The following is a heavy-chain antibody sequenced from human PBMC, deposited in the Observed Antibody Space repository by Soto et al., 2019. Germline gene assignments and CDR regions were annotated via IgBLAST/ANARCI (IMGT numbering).Heavy chain of an antibody. CDR3: ARGGHYDYIWGSYRYTGDY. CDR1: GYTFTSYG. Sequence: ASVKVPCKASGYTFTSYGISWVRQAPGQGLEWMGWISANSGNTDYAQKLQGRVTMTTDTSTSTAYMELSSLRSEDTAVYYCARGGHYDYIWGSYRYTGDYWGQGTLVTVSS. CDR2: ISANSGNT. J-gene: IGHJ4*02. V-gene: IGHV1-18*01. D-gene: IGHD3-16*02.